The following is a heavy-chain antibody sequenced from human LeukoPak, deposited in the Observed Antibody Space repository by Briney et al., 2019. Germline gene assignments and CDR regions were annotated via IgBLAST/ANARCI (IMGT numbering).Heavy chain of an antibody. J-gene: IGHJ4*02. Sequence: SETLSLTCTVSGGSISSYYWSWIRQPAGRGLEWIGRIYTSGSTNYNPSLKSRVTMSVDTSKNQFSLKLSSVTAADTAVYYCARNAQIAARPYYFDYWGQGTLVTVSS. V-gene: IGHV4-4*07. CDR2: IYTSGST. CDR3: ARNAQIAARPYYFDY. D-gene: IGHD6-6*01. CDR1: GGSISSYY.